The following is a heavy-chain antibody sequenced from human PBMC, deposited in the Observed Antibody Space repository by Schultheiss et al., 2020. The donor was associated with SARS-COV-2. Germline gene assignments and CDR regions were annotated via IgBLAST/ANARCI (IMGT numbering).Heavy chain of an antibody. CDR1: GFTFSSYG. Sequence: GESLKISCAASGFTFSSYGMHWVRQAPGKGLEWVSTIYSGGSLYYADSVKDRFIISRDDSKNTLYLQMYSLRPEDTAVYYCARGMSMTTKRLDAFDFWGQGTMVTVSS. V-gene: IGHV3-53*01. J-gene: IGHJ3*01. CDR3: ARGMSMTTKRLDAFDF. D-gene: IGHD4-17*01. CDR2: IYSGGSL.